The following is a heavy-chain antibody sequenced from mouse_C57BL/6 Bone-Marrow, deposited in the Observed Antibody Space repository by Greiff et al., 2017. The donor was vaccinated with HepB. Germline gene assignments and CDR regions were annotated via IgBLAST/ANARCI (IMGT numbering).Heavy chain of an antibody. CDR1: GFSLTSYG. CDR2: IWSGGST. Sequence: QVQLKESGPGLVQPSQCLSITCTVSGFSLTSYGVHWVRQSPGKGLEWLGVIWSGGSTDYNEAFISRLSISKDNSESKVSFKMNRLRADDTAIYYFATPNRSYWYCDVWGTGTTVTVSS. CDR3: ATPNRSYWYCDV. V-gene: IGHV2-2*01. J-gene: IGHJ1*03.